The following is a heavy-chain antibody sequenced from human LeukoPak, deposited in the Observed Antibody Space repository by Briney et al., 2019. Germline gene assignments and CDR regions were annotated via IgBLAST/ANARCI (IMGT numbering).Heavy chain of an antibody. Sequence: SETLSLTCTVSVGSISSYYWSWVRQPPGKGLEWIGYIYYSGSTNYNPSLKSRVTISVDTSKNQFSLKLSPVTAADTAVYYCARSLFSFLDAFDIWGQGTMVTVSS. CDR3: ARSLFSFLDAFDI. CDR2: IYYSGST. CDR1: VGSISSYY. V-gene: IGHV4-59*01. D-gene: IGHD3-3*02. J-gene: IGHJ3*02.